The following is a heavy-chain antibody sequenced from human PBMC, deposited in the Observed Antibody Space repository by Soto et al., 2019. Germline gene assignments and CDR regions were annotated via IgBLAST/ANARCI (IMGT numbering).Heavy chain of an antibody. CDR3: ATAVAGSFYYYGMDV. CDR2: FDPEDGET. V-gene: IGHV1-24*01. CDR1: AYTRTEVS. J-gene: IGHJ6*02. D-gene: IGHD6-19*01. Sequence: ASVKVSRTVSAYTRTEVSMHLLLQAPLKGLEWMGGFDPEDGETIYAQKFQGRVTMTEDTSTDTAYMELSSLRSEDTAVYYCATAVAGSFYYYGMDVWGQGTTVTVSS.